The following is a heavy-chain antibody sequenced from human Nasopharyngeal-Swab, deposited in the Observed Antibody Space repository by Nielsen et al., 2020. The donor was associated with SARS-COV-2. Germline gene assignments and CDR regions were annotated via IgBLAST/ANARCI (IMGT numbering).Heavy chain of an antibody. Sequence: ASVKVSCKASGYTFTSYYMHWVRQAPGQGLEWMGIINPSGGSTSYAQKFQGRVTMTRDTSTSTVYMDLSSLRSEDTAVYYCARAAAMADLYHYCGMDVWGQGTTVTVSS. CDR3: ARAAAMADLYHYCGMDV. V-gene: IGHV1-46*01. J-gene: IGHJ6*02. CDR1: GYTFTSYY. CDR2: INPSGGST. D-gene: IGHD6-19*01.